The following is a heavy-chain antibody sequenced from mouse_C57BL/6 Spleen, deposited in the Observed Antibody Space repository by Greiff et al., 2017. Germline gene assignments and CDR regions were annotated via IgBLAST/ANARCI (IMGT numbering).Heavy chain of an antibody. J-gene: IGHJ2*01. CDR1: GYTFTSYW. CDR2: IHPNSGST. D-gene: IGHD1-1*01. V-gene: IGHV1-64*01. Sequence: QVQLKQPGAELVKPGASVKLSCKASGYTFTSYWMHWVKQRPGQGLEWIGMIHPNSGSTNYNEKFKSKATLTVDKSSSTAYMQLSSLTSEDSAVYYCAREEIYYYGSRDYWGQGTTLTVSS. CDR3: AREEIYYYGSRDY.